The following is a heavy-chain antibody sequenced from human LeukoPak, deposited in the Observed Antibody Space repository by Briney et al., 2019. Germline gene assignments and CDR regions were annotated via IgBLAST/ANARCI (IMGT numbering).Heavy chain of an antibody. Sequence: GGSLRLSCAASGFTFSTYSMNWVRQAPGKGLEWVSSISSSSTYIYYADSVKGRFTISRDNAKNSLYLQMNSLRAEDTALYYCARPADYGDDYDAFDIWGQGTRVTVSS. J-gene: IGHJ3*02. CDR3: ARPADYGDDYDAFDI. CDR1: GFTFSTYS. CDR2: ISSSSTYI. V-gene: IGHV3-21*01. D-gene: IGHD4-17*01.